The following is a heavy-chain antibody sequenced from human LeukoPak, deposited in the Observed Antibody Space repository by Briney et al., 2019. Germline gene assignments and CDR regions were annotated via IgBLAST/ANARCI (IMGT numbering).Heavy chain of an antibody. CDR3: ARGDLWFGDSY. Sequence: GGSLRLSCAASGFTFSSYSMNWVRQAPGKGLEWISYIINGGSVVYYADSVKGRFTISRDNAKNSLYLQMNSLRVEDTAVYYCARGDLWFGDSYWGQGALVTVSS. J-gene: IGHJ4*02. CDR1: GFTFSSYS. V-gene: IGHV3-48*04. D-gene: IGHD3-10*01. CDR2: IINGGSVV.